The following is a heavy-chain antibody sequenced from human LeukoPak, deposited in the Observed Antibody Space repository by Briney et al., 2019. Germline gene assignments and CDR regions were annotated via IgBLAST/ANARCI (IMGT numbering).Heavy chain of an antibody. V-gene: IGHV3-74*01. D-gene: IGHD3-22*01. Sequence: GGSLRLSCAASGFTFSSYWMHWVRQAPGKGLVWVSRINSDESNTKYADSVKGRFTVSRDNAKNTLYLQMNSLRAEDTAVYYCAKAPRFYDSSSYSAYFDYWGQGTLVTVSS. CDR3: AKAPRFYDSSSYSAYFDY. CDR2: INSDESNT. CDR1: GFTFSSYW. J-gene: IGHJ4*02.